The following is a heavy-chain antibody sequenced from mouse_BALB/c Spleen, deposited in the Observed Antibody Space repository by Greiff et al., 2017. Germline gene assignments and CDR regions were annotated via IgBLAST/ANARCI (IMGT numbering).Heavy chain of an antibody. Sequence: QVHVKQSGAELAKPGASVKMSCKASGYTFTSYWMHWVKQRPGQGLEWIGYINPSTGYTEYNQKFKDKATLTADKSSSTAYMQLSSLTSEDSAVYYCARYGNYDAMDYWGQGTSVTVSS. D-gene: IGHD2-10*02. CDR1: GYTFTSYW. CDR2: INPSTGYT. CDR3: ARYGNYDAMDY. V-gene: IGHV1-7*01. J-gene: IGHJ4*01.